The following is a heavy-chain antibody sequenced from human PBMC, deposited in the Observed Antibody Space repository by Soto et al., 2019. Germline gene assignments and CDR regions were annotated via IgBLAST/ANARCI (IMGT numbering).Heavy chain of an antibody. CDR3: ASIHYYDSSGFPRGAFDI. J-gene: IGHJ3*02. CDR2: IIPIFGTA. Sequence: SVKVSCKASGGTFSSYAISWVRQAPGQGLEWMGGIIPIFGTANYAQKFQGRVTITADKSTSTAYMELSSLRSEDTAVYYCASIHYYDSSGFPRGAFDIWGQRTMVTVSS. CDR1: GGTFSSYA. V-gene: IGHV1-69*06. D-gene: IGHD3-22*01.